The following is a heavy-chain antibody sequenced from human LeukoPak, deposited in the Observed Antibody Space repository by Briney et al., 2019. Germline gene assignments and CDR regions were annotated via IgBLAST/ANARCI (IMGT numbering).Heavy chain of an antibody. V-gene: IGHV3-11*04. Sequence: GGSLRLSCAASGFTFSSYAMSWIRQAPGEGLEWVSYISSSGSTIYYADSVKGRFTISRDNAKNSLYLQMNSLRAEDTAVYYCARGGYYYDAFDIWGQGTMVTVSS. CDR2: ISSSGSTI. CDR1: GFTFSSYA. D-gene: IGHD3-22*01. J-gene: IGHJ3*02. CDR3: ARGGYYYDAFDI.